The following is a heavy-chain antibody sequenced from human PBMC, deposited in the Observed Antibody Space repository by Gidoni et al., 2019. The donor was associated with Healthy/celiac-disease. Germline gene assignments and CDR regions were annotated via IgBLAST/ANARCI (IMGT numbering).Heavy chain of an antibody. CDR1: GFTFSSYA. D-gene: IGHD3-10*01. CDR2: ISSNGGST. J-gene: IGHJ4*02. Sequence: EVQLVESGGGLVQPGGSLRLYCSASGFTFSSYAMHWVRQAPGKGLEYVSAISSNGGSTYYADSVKGRFTISRDNSKNTLYLQMSSLRAEDTAVYYCVKDWWFGELLYLFDYWGQGTLVTVSS. CDR3: VKDWWFGELLYLFDY. V-gene: IGHV3-64D*06.